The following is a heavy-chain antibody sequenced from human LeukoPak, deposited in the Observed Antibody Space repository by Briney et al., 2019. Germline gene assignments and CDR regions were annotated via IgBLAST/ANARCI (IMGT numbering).Heavy chain of an antibody. J-gene: IGHJ6*03. CDR1: GFTFSSYA. Sequence: AGGSLRLPCAASGFTFSSYAMYWVRQAPGKGLEWVAVISYDGSNKYYVDSVKGRFTISRDNSKNTLYLQMNSLRAEDTAVYYCARETGIAAAGTPFPYYYYYMDVRGKGTTVTVSS. V-gene: IGHV3-30*04. CDR3: ARETGIAAAGTPFPYYYYYMDV. CDR2: ISYDGSNK. D-gene: IGHD6-13*01.